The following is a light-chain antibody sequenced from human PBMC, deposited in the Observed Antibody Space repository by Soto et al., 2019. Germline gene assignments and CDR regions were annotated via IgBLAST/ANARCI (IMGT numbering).Light chain of an antibody. CDR3: NSYTTISNRV. V-gene: IGLV2-14*01. CDR1: STDIGAYNY. CDR2: EVT. Sequence: QSVLTQPASVSGSPGQSITISCTGTSTDIGAYNYVSWYQQHPGKAPKLLIYEVTNRPSGVSNRFSGSKSGNTASLTISGLQAEDEANYYCNSYTTISNRVFGTGTKAIV. J-gene: IGLJ1*01.